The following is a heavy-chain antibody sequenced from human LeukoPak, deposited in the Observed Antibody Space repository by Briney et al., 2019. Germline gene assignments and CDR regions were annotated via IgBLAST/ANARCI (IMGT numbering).Heavy chain of an antibody. CDR2: IYYSGIT. CDR3: ARHDRGSYYGHFDY. D-gene: IGHD3-10*01. Sequence: SETLSLTCSVSGGSVSNYYWSWMRQSPGKGLEWIGYIYYSGITKYSPSFKSRVTMSVDTSRNHFSLKLTSMTAADTALYYCARHDRGSYYGHFDYWGHGTLVTVS. J-gene: IGHJ4*01. V-gene: IGHV4-59*08. CDR1: GGSVSNYY.